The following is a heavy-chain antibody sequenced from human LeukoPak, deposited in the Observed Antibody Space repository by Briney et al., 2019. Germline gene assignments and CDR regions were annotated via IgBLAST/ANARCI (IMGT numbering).Heavy chain of an antibody. V-gene: IGHV3-23*01. J-gene: IGHJ4*02. CDR3: AKCECYYDSSGYSHFDY. CDR2: ISGSGGST. Sequence: PGGSLRLSCAASGFTFSSYAMSWVRQAPGKGLEWVSAISGSGGSTYYADSVKGRFTISRDNSKNTLYLQMNSLRAEDTAVYYCAKCECYYDSSGYSHFDYWGQGTLVTVSS. CDR1: GFTFSSYA. D-gene: IGHD3-22*01.